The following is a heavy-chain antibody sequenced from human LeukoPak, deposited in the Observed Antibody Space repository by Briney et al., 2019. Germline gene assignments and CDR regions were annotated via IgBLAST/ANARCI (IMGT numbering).Heavy chain of an antibody. Sequence: SETLSLTCTVSGGSISSGSYYWSWIRQPAGKGLEWIGRIYTSGSTNYNPSLKSRVTISVDTSKNRFSLKLSSVTAADTAVYYCARGGSGSYLGYFDYWGQGTLVTVSS. D-gene: IGHD1-26*01. CDR1: GGSISSGSYY. V-gene: IGHV4-61*02. CDR2: IYTSGST. CDR3: ARGGSGSYLGYFDY. J-gene: IGHJ4*02.